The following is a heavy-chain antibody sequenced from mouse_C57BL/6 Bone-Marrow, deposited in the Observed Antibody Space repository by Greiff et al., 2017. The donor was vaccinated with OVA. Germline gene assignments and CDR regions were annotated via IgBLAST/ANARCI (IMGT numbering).Heavy chain of an antibody. V-gene: IGHV1-55*01. D-gene: IGHD2-3*01. CDR1: GYTFTSYW. Sequence: QVQLQQPGAELVKPGASVKMSCKASGYTFTSYWITWVKQRPGQGLEWIGDINPSNGGTNYNEKFKSKATLTVDKSSSTAYMQLSSLTSEDSAVYYCARGIYDGYYGYFDVWGTGTTVTVSS. J-gene: IGHJ1*03. CDR3: ARGIYDGYYGYFDV. CDR2: INPSNGGT.